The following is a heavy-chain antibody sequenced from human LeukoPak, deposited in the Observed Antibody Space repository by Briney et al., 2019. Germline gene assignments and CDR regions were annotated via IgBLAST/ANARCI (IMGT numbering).Heavy chain of an antibody. CDR1: GGPISSHY. Sequence: SSETLSLTCTVSGGPISSHYWSWLQQPPGKGLEWIGYIYYSGSTNYNPSLKSRVTISVDTSKNQFSLKLSSVTAADTAVYYCARESYDILTGYYNQFDYWGQGTLVTVSS. CDR2: IYYSGST. J-gene: IGHJ4*02. D-gene: IGHD3-9*01. CDR3: ARESYDILTGYYNQFDY. V-gene: IGHV4-59*11.